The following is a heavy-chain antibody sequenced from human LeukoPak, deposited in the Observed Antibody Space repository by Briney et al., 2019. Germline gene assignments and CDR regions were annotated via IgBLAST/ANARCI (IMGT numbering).Heavy chain of an antibody. J-gene: IGHJ4*02. Sequence: SETLSLTCAVSGGSISSSNWWSWVRQPPGKGLEWIGEIYHSGSTNYNPSLKSRVTISVDKSKNQFSLKLSSVTAADTAVYYCARGSAGYCSGGSCYYPLDYWGQGTLVTVYS. D-gene: IGHD2-15*01. CDR2: IYHSGST. V-gene: IGHV4-4*02. CDR3: ARGSAGYCSGGSCYYPLDY. CDR1: GGSISSSNW.